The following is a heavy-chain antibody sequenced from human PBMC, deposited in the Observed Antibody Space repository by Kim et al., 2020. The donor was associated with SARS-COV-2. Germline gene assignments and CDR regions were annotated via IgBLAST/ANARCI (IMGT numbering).Heavy chain of an antibody. J-gene: IGHJ4*02. CDR3: VGRILTGYWGEYFDY. CDR1: GGSISSSSYY. Sequence: SETLSLTCTVSGGSISSSSYYWGWIRQPPGKGLEWIGSIYYSGSTYYNPSLKSRVTISVDTSKNQFSLKLSSVTAADTAVYYCVGRILTGYWGEYFDYWGQGTLVTVSS. V-gene: IGHV4-39*01. CDR2: IYYSGST. D-gene: IGHD3-9*01.